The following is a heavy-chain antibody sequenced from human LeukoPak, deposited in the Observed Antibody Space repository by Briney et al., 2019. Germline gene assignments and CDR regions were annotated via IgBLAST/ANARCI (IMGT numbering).Heavy chain of an antibody. CDR2: ISSSSSTI. V-gene: IGHV3-48*01. Sequence: GGSLRLSCAASGFTFSSYSMNWVRQAPGKGLEWVSYISSSSSTIYYADSVKGRFTISRDNAKNSLYLQMNSLRAEDTAVYYCARDRNYGGNNWFDPWGQGTLVTVSS. D-gene: IGHD4/OR15-4a*01. CDR1: GFTFSSYS. J-gene: IGHJ5*02. CDR3: ARDRNYGGNNWFDP.